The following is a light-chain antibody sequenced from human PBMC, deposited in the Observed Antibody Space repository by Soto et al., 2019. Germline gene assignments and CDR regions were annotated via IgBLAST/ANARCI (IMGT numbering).Light chain of an antibody. V-gene: IGKV1-5*03. CDR1: QSIRNW. J-gene: IGKJ3*01. CDR2: EAS. Sequence: DIQMTQSPSTLSASVGDRVTITCRASQSIRNWLAWYQQKPGKAPKVLIYEASRLQSGVPSRFSGSGSVTDFTLTINSLQPDDSATYYCQHYHNSPTFGPGTRVEIK. CDR3: QHYHNSPT.